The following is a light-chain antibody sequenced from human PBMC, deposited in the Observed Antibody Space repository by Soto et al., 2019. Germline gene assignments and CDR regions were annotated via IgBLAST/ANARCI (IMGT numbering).Light chain of an antibody. CDR2: AAS. CDR1: QGISNY. Sequence: LRRTPSPSSLAAFVRDRVPITCRSSQGISNYLAWFQQKPGKAPKSLIYAASSLQSGVPSKFSGSGSGTDFTLTISCLQSEDFATYYCQQYYSFPQTFGQGTKVDI. J-gene: IGKJ1*01. CDR3: QQYYSFPQT. V-gene: IGKV1-16*02.